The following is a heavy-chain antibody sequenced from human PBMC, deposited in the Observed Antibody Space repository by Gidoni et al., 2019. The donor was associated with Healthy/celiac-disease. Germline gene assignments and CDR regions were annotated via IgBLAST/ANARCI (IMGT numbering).Heavy chain of an antibody. D-gene: IGHD5-18*01. CDR3: ARGDTAASFDY. Sequence: QVQLQESGPGLVKPSETLSLTCTVSGGSISSYYWSWIRQPPGKGLEWIGYIYYSGSTNYNPSLKSRVIISVDTSKNQFSLKLSSVTAADTAVYYCARGDTAASFDYWGQGTLVTVSS. J-gene: IGHJ4*02. V-gene: IGHV4-59*01. CDR2: IYYSGST. CDR1: GGSISSYY.